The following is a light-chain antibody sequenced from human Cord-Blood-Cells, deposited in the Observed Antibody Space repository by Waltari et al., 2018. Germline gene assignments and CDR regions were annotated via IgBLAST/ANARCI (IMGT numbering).Light chain of an antibody. J-gene: IGLJ2*01. Sequence: QSALTQPASVSGSPGQSITISCTGTSSYVGGYNYVSWYQPHPGKAPKLMISEVSNRASGVSNRFSGSKSGNTASLTISGLQAEDEADYYCSSYTSSSTLVVFGGGTKLTVL. CDR2: EVS. V-gene: IGLV2-14*01. CDR1: SSYVGGYNY. CDR3: SSYTSSSTLVV.